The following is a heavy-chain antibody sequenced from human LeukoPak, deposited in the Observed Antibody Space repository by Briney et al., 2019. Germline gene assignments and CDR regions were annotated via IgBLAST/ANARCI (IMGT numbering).Heavy chain of an antibody. V-gene: IGHV1-69*13. J-gene: IGHJ5*02. CDR3: ARRASRRFDP. Sequence: ASVKVSCKASGGTFSSYAISWVRQAPGQGLEWMGGIIPIFGTANYAQKFQGRVTITADESTSTAYMELSSLRSEDTAVYYCARRASRRFDPWGQGTLVTVSS. CDR2: IIPIFGTA. CDR1: GGTFSSYA.